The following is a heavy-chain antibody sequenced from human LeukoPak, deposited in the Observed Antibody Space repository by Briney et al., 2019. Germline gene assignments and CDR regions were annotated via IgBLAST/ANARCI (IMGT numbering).Heavy chain of an antibody. CDR2: ISAYNGNT. Sequence: ASVKVSCKASGYTFTSYGISWVRQASGQGLEWMGWISAYNGNTNYAQKLQGRVTMTTDTSTSTAYMELRSLRSDDTAVYYCARAHSGSYYYWFDPWGQGTLVTVSS. D-gene: IGHD1-26*01. CDR3: ARAHSGSYYYWFDP. CDR1: GYTFTSYG. V-gene: IGHV1-18*01. J-gene: IGHJ5*02.